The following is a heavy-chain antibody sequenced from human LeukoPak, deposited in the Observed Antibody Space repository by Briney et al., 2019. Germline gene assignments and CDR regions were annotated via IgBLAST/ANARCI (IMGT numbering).Heavy chain of an antibody. CDR2: IYTSGST. V-gene: IGHV4-4*07. D-gene: IGHD6-13*01. J-gene: IGHJ4*02. Sequence: SETLSLTCTVSGGSISSYYWSWIRQPAGKGLEWIGRIYTSGSTNYNPSLKSRVTMSVDTSKNQFSLKLSSVTAADTAVYYCARVYTRVAARYYFDYWGQGTLVTVSS. CDR3: ARVYTRVAARYYFDY. CDR1: GGSISSYY.